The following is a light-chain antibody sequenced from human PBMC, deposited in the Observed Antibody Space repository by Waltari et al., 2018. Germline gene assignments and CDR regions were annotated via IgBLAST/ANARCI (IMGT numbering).Light chain of an antibody. CDR3: QQYDKGLWT. CDR2: GVS. V-gene: IGKV3-15*01. J-gene: IGKJ1*01. Sequence: EIVMTQSPATVSVSPGDRATLSCRARQNINNNVAWSQQKPGQAPRLLIYGVSTRAHGIPARFGGSGSGTEFTLTISSLQSDDVAVYYCQQYDKGLWTFGQGTKVEIK. CDR1: QNINNN.